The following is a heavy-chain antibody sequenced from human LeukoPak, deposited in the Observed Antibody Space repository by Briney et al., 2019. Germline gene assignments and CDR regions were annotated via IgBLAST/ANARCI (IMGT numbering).Heavy chain of an antibody. CDR3: ARGLIGTIDY. J-gene: IGHJ4*02. CDR2: INHSGST. Sequence: SETLSLTCAVYGGSFSGYYRSWIRQPPGKGLEWIGEINHSGSTNYNPSLKSRVTISVDTSKNQFSLKLSSVTAADTAVYYCARGLIGTIDYWGQGTLVTVSS. D-gene: IGHD3-16*01. V-gene: IGHV4-34*01. CDR1: GGSFSGYY.